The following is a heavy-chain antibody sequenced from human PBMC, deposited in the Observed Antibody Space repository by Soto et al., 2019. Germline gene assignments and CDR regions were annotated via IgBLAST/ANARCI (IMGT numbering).Heavy chain of an antibody. Sequence: GGSLRLSCAASGFTFSSYGMHWVRQAPGKGLEWVAVIWYDGSNKYYADSVKGRFTISRDNSKNTLYLQMNSLRAEDTAVYYCARAHSPRDSSSGLWFDPWGQGTLVTVSS. D-gene: IGHD6-13*01. CDR2: IWYDGSNK. J-gene: IGHJ5*02. CDR1: GFTFSSYG. CDR3: ARAHSPRDSSSGLWFDP. V-gene: IGHV3-33*01.